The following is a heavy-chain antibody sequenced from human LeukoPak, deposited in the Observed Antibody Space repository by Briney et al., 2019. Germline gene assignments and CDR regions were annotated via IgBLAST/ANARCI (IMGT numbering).Heavy chain of an antibody. Sequence: SETLYLTCTVSGGSISSYYWSWIRQPPGQGLEWIGYIYYSGSTNYNPSIKSRVNISVDTSKNQFSLKLSSVTAADTAVYYCARDQGYYGSGSVFDYWGQGTLVTVSS. CDR3: ARDQGYYGSGSVFDY. V-gene: IGHV4-59*01. J-gene: IGHJ4*02. CDR2: IYYSGST. D-gene: IGHD3-10*01. CDR1: GGSISSYY.